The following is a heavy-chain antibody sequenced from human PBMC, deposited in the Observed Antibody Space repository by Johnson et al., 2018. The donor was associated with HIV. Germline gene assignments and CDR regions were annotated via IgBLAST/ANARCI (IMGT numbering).Heavy chain of an antibody. CDR1: GFTFSSYG. CDR3: AKIVRIAARFDI. CDR2: ISYDGSNK. J-gene: IGHJ3*02. Sequence: QMQLVESGGGVVQPGGSLRLSCAASGFTFSSYGMHWVRQAPGKGLEWVAVISYDGSNKYYADSVKGRFTISRDNSKNTLYLQMNSLRAEDTAVYYCAKIVRIAARFDIWGQGTMVTVSS. D-gene: IGHD6-6*01. V-gene: IGHV3-30*18.